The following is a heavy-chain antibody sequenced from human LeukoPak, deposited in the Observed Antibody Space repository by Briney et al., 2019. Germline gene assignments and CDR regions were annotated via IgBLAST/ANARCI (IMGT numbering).Heavy chain of an antibody. Sequence: SETLSLTCAVYGGSFSGYYWSWIRQPPGKGLEWIGEINHSGSTNYNPSLKSRVTISVDTSKNQFSPKLSSVTAADTAVYYCAGYCTNGVCYSYFQHWGQGTLVTVSS. CDR2: INHSGST. CDR3: AGYCTNGVCYSYFQH. CDR1: GGSFSGYY. V-gene: IGHV4-34*01. D-gene: IGHD2-8*01. J-gene: IGHJ1*01.